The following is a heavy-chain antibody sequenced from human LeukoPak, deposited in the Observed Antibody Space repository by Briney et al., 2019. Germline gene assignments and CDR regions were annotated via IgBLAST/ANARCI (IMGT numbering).Heavy chain of an antibody. CDR1: GGSFSGYY. CDR3: ASLYSRRYSGSYRSFDY. V-gene: IGHV4-34*01. J-gene: IGHJ4*02. Sequence: SETLSLTCAVYGGSFSGYYWSWIRQPPGKGLEWIGEINHSGSTNYNPSLKSRVTISVDTSKNQLSLKLSSVTAADTAVYYCASLYSRRYSGSYRSFDYWGQGTLVTVSS. D-gene: IGHD1-26*01. CDR2: INHSGST.